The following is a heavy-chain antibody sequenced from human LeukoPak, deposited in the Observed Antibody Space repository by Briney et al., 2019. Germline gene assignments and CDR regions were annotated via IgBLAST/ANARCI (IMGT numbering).Heavy chain of an antibody. V-gene: IGHV4-39*07. Sequence: SETLSLTCTVSGGSIRDTTYYWGWIRQPPGKGLEWIGSIYYSGNTYYNPSLMSRVTISVDTSKNQFSLNLSSVTAADTAVYYCARGGNDSSGYYDAFDIWGQGTMVTVSS. CDR3: ARGGNDSSGYYDAFDI. CDR2: IYYSGNT. D-gene: IGHD3-22*01. J-gene: IGHJ3*02. CDR1: GGSIRDTTYY.